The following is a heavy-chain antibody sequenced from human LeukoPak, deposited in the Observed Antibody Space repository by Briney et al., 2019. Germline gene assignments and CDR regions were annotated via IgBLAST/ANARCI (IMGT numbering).Heavy chain of an antibody. V-gene: IGHV4-34*01. J-gene: IGHJ4*02. CDR3: ARVSQIMISFGGLISYFDY. Sequence: KSSETLSLTCTLSGGSLNDYSWVWIRQPPGKGLEWIGQIHHSGGTIDNPSLWSRLTMSIDTSKNKFSLQLTSLTAADTGVYFCARVSQIMISFGGLISYFDYWGQGALVTVSS. D-gene: IGHD3-16*02. CDR2: IHHSGGT. CDR1: GGSLNDYS.